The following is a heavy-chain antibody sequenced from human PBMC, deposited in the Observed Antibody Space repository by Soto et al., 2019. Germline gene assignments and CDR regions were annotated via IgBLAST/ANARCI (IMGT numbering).Heavy chain of an antibody. J-gene: IGHJ3*02. D-gene: IGHD3-22*01. CDR1: GGTFSSYA. Sequence: SVKVSCKASGGTFSSYAISWVRQAPGQGLEWMGGIIPIFGTANYAQKFQGRVTITADESTSTAYMELSSLRSEDTAVYYCARDGRLDYDSSGYYSPSYAFDIWGQGTMVTVSS. CDR3: ARDGRLDYDSSGYYSPSYAFDI. V-gene: IGHV1-69*13. CDR2: IIPIFGTA.